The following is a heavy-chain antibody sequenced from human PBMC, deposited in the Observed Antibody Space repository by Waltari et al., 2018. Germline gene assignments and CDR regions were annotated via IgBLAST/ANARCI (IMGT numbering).Heavy chain of an antibody. CDR2: ISSSGSTI. CDR1: GFTFSSYE. Sequence: EVQLVESGGGLVQPGGSLRLSCAASGFTFSSYEMNWVRQAPGKGLEWVSYISSSGSTIYYADSVKGRFTISRDNAKNSLYLQMNSLRAEDTAVYYCAWEAAAGTFRDYWGQGTLVTVSS. J-gene: IGHJ4*02. D-gene: IGHD6-13*01. V-gene: IGHV3-48*03. CDR3: AWEAAAGTFRDY.